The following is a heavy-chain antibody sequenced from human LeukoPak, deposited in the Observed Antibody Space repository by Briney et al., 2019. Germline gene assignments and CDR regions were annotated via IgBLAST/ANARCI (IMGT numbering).Heavy chain of an antibody. Sequence: GASLQISCNGSGYTFTSYWIGWARQMPGEGLEWMGIIYPGDSDTRYSPSFQGQVSISVDKSATTAYLQWSSLKASDSALYYCARHFGRYCSSNSCPFDYWGQGTLVTGSS. CDR1: GYTFTSYW. J-gene: IGHJ4*01. CDR3: ARHFGRYCSSNSCPFDY. CDR2: IYPGDSDT. D-gene: IGHD2-2*01. V-gene: IGHV5-51*01.